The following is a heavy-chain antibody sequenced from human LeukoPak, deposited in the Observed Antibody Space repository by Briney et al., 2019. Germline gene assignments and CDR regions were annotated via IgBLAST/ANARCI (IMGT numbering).Heavy chain of an antibody. V-gene: IGHV3-7*05. D-gene: IGHD5-24*01. J-gene: IGHJ4*02. CDR3: AGEGREGYNYPALDF. CDR1: GFSFGSYW. Sequence: PGGSLRLSCVASGFSFGSYWMAWVRQAPGKGLEWVATMKHGGIKKYHADSVKGRFTISRDNTKNSLYLHMSSLRVEETAVYYCAGEGREGYNYPALDFWGQGILVTVSS. CDR2: MKHGGIKK.